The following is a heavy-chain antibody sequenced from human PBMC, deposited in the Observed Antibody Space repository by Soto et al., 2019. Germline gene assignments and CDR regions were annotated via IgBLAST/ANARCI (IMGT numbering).Heavy chain of an antibody. CDR2: IYYSGST. Sequence: QVQLQESGPGLVKPSQTLSLTCTVSGGSISSGDYYWSWIRQPPGKGLEWIGYIYYSGSTYYNPSLKSRVTISVDTSKTPFSLKRSSVTAADTAVYYCARDPAYYGDYGWAFDICGQGTMVTVSS. V-gene: IGHV4-30-4*01. D-gene: IGHD4-17*01. CDR1: GGSISSGDYY. CDR3: ARDPAYYGDYGWAFDI. J-gene: IGHJ3*02.